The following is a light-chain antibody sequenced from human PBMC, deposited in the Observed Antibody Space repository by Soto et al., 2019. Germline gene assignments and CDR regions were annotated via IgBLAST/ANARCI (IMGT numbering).Light chain of an antibody. CDR1: SSDIGGFNH. CDR2: DVT. J-gene: IGLJ1*01. Sequence: QSALTQPASVSGSPGQSITISCIGTSSDIGGFNHVSWYLQHPGKAPKLMIYDVTNRPSGVSDRFSGSKSGNTASLTISGLQADDEADYYCSSFASSGALYVFGAWTKLTVL. CDR3: SSFASSGALYV. V-gene: IGLV2-14*03.